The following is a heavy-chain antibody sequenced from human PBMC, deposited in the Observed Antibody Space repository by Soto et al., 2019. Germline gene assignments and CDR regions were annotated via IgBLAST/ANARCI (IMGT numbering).Heavy chain of an antibody. V-gene: IGHV1-18*01. J-gene: IGHJ6*02. CDR2: VSAYNAHT. D-gene: IGHD1-1*01. Sequence: VASVKVPCKASGYTFTTYGISWVRQAPGQGLEWMGWVSAYNAHTNYAQNLQGRVIMTTDTSTTTAHMELRSLRFDDTAVYYCARDLLRDSEWPLTNGYYYGMDVWD. CDR1: GYTFTTYG. CDR3: ARDLLRDSEWPLTNGYYYGMDV.